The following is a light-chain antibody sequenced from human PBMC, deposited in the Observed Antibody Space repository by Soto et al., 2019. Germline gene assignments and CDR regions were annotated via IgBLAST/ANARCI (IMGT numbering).Light chain of an antibody. V-gene: IGKV1-5*03. Sequence: DIQITQSPSTLSGSVGERVTITCRASQTISSWLAWYQQKPGKAPKLLIYKASTLKSGVPSRFSGSGSGTEFTPTISSLQPDDFATYYCQHYNSYSEAFGQGTKVDIK. CDR1: QTISSW. CDR3: QHYNSYSEA. J-gene: IGKJ1*01. CDR2: KAS.